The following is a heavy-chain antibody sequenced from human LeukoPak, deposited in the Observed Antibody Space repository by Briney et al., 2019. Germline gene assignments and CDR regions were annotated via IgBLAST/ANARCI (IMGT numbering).Heavy chain of an antibody. CDR3: ARVPSRSGVLRFLEWLLHFDY. D-gene: IGHD3-3*01. Sequence: GGSLRLSCAASGFTFSSYSMNWVRQAPGKGLEWVSSISSSSSYIYYADSVKGRFTISRDNAKTSLYLQMNGLRAEDTAVYYCARVPSRSGVLRFLEWLLHFDYWGQGTLVTVSS. CDR1: GFTFSSYS. CDR2: ISSSSSYI. J-gene: IGHJ4*02. V-gene: IGHV3-21*01.